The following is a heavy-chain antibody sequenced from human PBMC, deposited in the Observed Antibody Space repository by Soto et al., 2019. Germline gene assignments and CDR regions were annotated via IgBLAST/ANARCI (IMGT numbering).Heavy chain of an antibody. D-gene: IGHD3-22*01. Sequence: ASVKVSCKVSGYTLTELSMHWVRQAPGKGLEWMGGFDPEDGETIYAQKFQGRVTMTEDTSTDTAYMELSSLRSEDTAVYYCATAQYYYDSSGYYYPGHYFDYWGQGTLVTSPQ. CDR1: GYTLTELS. CDR3: ATAQYYYDSSGYYYPGHYFDY. CDR2: FDPEDGET. J-gene: IGHJ4*02. V-gene: IGHV1-24*01.